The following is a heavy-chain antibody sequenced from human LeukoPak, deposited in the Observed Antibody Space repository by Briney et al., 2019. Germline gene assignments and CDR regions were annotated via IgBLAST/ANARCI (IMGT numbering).Heavy chain of an antibody. CDR3: ASTTTYYDSSGYYHGHDY. Sequence: PSETLSLNCAVYGGSFSGYYWSWLRQPPGKGLEWIGEMNHSGSTNYNPSLKSRVAVSEDTSKNQFSLKLRSVTAADTAMYYCASTTTYYDSSGYYHGHDYWGPGTLVTVSS. CDR1: GGSFSGYY. CDR2: MNHSGST. J-gene: IGHJ4*02. V-gene: IGHV4-34*01. D-gene: IGHD3-22*01.